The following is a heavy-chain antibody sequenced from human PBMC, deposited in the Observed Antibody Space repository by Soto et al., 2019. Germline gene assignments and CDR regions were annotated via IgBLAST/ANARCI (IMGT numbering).Heavy chain of an antibody. CDR2: IRSNIYDGTT. CDR3: TRVSPDCSDGSCYPLN. Sequence: EVQLVESGGCLVKPGRSLRLSCIASGFTFRDYAISGFRQAPGKGRQWVSFIRSNIYDGTTEYAASVKDRFSISRDDSKPIAYLQMDSLKTEDTGVYYCTRVSPDCSDGSCYPLNWGQGTLVTVSA. CDR1: GFTFRDYA. D-gene: IGHD2-15*01. J-gene: IGHJ4*02. V-gene: IGHV3-49*05.